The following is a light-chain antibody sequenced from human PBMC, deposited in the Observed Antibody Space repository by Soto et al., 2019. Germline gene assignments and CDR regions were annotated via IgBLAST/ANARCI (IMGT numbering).Light chain of an antibody. CDR1: QTVARG. J-gene: IGKJ1*01. V-gene: IGKV1-5*01. CDR3: QQCGGSMWT. Sequence: DIQMTQSPSTLSASVGDRVTITCRARQTVARGVARYQQKPGKAPNLLISDVSSLESGVPSRFSGSGSATEFAITISGLQPYDFGTYDCQQCGGSMWTFVQASKL. CDR2: DVS.